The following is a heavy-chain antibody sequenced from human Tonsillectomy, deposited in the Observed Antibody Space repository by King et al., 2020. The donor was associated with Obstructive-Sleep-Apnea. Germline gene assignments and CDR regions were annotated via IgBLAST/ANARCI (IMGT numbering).Heavy chain of an antibody. D-gene: IGHD5-18*01. CDR2: LISKAYGGTA. J-gene: IGHJ4*02. CDR3: TRTSSVDTAMVDPLGADY. V-gene: IGHV3-49*03. Sequence: VQLVESGGGLVQPGRSLRLSCTASGFTFGDYAMSCFRQAPGKGLEGVGVLISKAYGGTAEYAASVKGRFTISRDDSKSIAYLQLNSLKNEDTAVYYCTRTSSVDTAMVDPLGADYWGQGTLVTVSS. CDR1: GFTFGDYA.